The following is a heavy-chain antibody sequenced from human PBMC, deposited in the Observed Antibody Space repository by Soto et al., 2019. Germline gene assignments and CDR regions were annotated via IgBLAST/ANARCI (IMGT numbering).Heavy chain of an antibody. CDR2: ISWNSGSI. V-gene: IGHV3-9*01. CDR1: GFTFDDYA. J-gene: IGHJ4*02. Sequence: GGSLRLSCAASGFTFDDYAMHWVRQAPGKGLEWVSGISWNSGSIGYADSVKGRFTISRDNAKNSLYLQMNSLRAEDTALYYCAKGRTSIAAPADYWGQGTLVTVSS. D-gene: IGHD6-6*01. CDR3: AKGRTSIAAPADY.